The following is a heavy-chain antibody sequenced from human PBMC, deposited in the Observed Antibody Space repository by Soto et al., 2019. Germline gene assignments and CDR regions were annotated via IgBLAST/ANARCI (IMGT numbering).Heavy chain of an antibody. Sequence: GASVKVACKASGGTFSSYAISWVRQAPGQGLEWMGGIIPIFGTANYAQKFQGRVTVTADESTSTAYMELSSLRSEDTAVYYCARGPPYTTGDAFDIWGQGTMVTVSS. D-gene: IGHD4-4*01. J-gene: IGHJ3*02. CDR2: IIPIFGTA. CDR1: GGTFSSYA. V-gene: IGHV1-69*13. CDR3: ARGPPYTTGDAFDI.